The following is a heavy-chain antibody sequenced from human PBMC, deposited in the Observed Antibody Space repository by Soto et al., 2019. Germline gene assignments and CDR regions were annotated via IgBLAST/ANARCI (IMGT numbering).Heavy chain of an antibody. J-gene: IGHJ6*02. D-gene: IGHD6-19*01. Sequence: QVQLVESGGGLVKPGGSLRLSCAASGFTFSDYYMSWIRQAPGKGLEWVSYISSSSSYTNYADSVKGRFTISRDNAKNQLYLQMNGLRAEDTAVYYCASGPYSSGWPYGMDVWGQGTTVTVSS. CDR1: GFTFSDYY. CDR2: ISSSSSYT. CDR3: ASGPYSSGWPYGMDV. V-gene: IGHV3-11*05.